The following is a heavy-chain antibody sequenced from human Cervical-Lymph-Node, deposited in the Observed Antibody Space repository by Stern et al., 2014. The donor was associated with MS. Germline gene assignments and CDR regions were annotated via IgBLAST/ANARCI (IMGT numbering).Heavy chain of an antibody. CDR1: GYTFTTYG. D-gene: IGHD2-8*01. V-gene: IGHV1-18*01. Sequence: VQLVESGTEVKKPGASVLVSCKASGYTFTTYGITWVRQAPGQGLEWMGWISADSGNTKYAQKFQDRVTMTRDTTTGTAYMEVRSLRSEDTAVYYCARDKMHAFDYWGQGTQVTVHS. CDR2: ISADSGNT. CDR3: ARDKMHAFDY. J-gene: IGHJ4*02.